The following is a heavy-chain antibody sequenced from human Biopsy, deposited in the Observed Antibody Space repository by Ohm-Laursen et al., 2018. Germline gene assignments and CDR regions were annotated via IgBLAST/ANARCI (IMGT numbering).Heavy chain of an antibody. CDR1: GGDINNYY. Sequence: SETLSLTCNVSGGDINNYYWSWIRQPAGQGLEWIGRIYPGGSTNYNPSLKSRVTMSVDTSKNQFSLKLNSVTAADTAVYYCARGDYFDSNGYFWFDPWGQGTLVTVSS. CDR3: ARGDYFDSNGYFWFDP. CDR2: IYPGGST. J-gene: IGHJ5*02. V-gene: IGHV4-4*07. D-gene: IGHD3-22*01.